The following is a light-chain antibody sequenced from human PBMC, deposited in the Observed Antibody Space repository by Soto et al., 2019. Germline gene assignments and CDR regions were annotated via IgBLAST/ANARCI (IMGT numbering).Light chain of an antibody. CDR1: RTDVDSYDY. CDR2: EVS. J-gene: IGLJ1*01. Sequence: QSVLTQPASVSGSPGQAIAISCTGIRTDVDSYDYVSWYQQHPGQAPKLMIYEVSKRPSGVSNRFFGSKSGNTASLTISGLQAEDEADYYCCSYAGSSTPYVFGTGTKVTVL. CDR3: CSYAGSSTPYV. V-gene: IGLV2-23*02.